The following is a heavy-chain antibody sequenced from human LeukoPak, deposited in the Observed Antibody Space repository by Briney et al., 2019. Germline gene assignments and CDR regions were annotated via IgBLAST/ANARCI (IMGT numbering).Heavy chain of an antibody. D-gene: IGHD3-10*01. V-gene: IGHV3-74*01. CDR2: VKSDGSDT. J-gene: IGHJ4*02. Sequence: PGGSLRLSRAASGSTFSRYWMPWVRQAPGKGLVWVSRVKSDGSDTIYADSVKGRFTISRDNAKNTLYLQMDSLRAEDTAVYYCTTGIGNYYYYWGQGTLVTVAS. CDR3: TTGIGNYYYY. CDR1: GSTFSRYW.